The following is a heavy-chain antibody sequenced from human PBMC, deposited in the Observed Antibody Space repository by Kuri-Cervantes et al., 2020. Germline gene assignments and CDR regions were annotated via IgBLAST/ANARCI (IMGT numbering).Heavy chain of an antibody. J-gene: IGHJ4*02. CDR3: ARLRFGELLSFDS. CDR2: IYHSVSD. D-gene: IGHD3-10*01. V-gene: IGHV4/OR15-8*01. Sequence: SETLSLTCVVSGDSISSSNWWSWVRQSPTKGLEWIGEIYHSVSDNYNPSLKSRVTISVDTSKNQFSLKLSSVTAADTAVYYCARLRFGELLSFDSWGQGTLVTVSS. CDR1: GDSISSSNW.